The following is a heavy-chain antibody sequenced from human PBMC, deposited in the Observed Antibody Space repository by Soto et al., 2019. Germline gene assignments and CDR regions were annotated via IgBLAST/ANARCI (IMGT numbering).Heavy chain of an antibody. D-gene: IGHD6-13*01. CDR1: GGSVSSGGYY. J-gene: IGHJ4*02. V-gene: IGHV4-61*08. CDR3: ARGGFYSSSWYRPFDY. CDR2: IYYSGST. Sequence: SESLSLTCTVSGGSVSSGGYYWSWIRQPPGKGLEWIGYIYYSGSTNYNPSLKSRVTISVDTSKNQFSLKLSSVTAADTAVYYCARGGFYSSSWYRPFDYWGQGTLVTVSS.